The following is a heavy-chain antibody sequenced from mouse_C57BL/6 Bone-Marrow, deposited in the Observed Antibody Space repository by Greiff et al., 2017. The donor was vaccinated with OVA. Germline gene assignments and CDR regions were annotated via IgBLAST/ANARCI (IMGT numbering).Heavy chain of an antibody. J-gene: IGHJ2*01. D-gene: IGHD1-1*01. V-gene: IGHV1-59*01. CDR1: GYTFTSYW. CDR3: AHYYGSSPYYFDY. Sequence: QVQLQQPGAELVRPGTSVKLSCKASGYTFTSYWMHWVKQRPGQGLEWLGVIYPSARYTNYNQKFKGKATLTVDTSSSTAYMQLSSLTSEDSAVYYSAHYYGSSPYYFDYWGQGTTLTVSS. CDR2: IYPSARYT.